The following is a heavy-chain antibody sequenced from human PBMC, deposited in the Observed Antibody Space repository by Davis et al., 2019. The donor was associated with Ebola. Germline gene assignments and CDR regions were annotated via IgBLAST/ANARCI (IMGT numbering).Heavy chain of an antibody. Sequence: AASVKVSCKASGYTFTSYGISWVRQAPGQGLEWMGWINPNSGGTNYAQKFQGWVTMTRDTSISTAYMELSRLRSDDTAVYYCARAALGYCSGGSCYSADWFDPWGQGTLVTVSS. V-gene: IGHV1-2*04. CDR2: INPNSGGT. J-gene: IGHJ5*02. CDR3: ARAALGYCSGGSCYSADWFDP. CDR1: GYTFTSYG. D-gene: IGHD2-15*01.